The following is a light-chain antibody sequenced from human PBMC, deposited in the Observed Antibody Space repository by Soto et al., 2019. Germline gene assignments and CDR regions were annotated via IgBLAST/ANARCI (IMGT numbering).Light chain of an antibody. CDR1: QSISSY. CDR2: AAS. J-gene: IGKJ4*01. Sequence: DIQLTQTPXTLSASVGHRVTITCRASQSISSYLNWYQQKPGKAPKLLLYAASSLQSGVPSRFSGSGSGTEFTLTISSLQPDDFATSYCQQYNSYSALTFGGGTKVDIK. V-gene: IGKV1-5*01. CDR3: QQYNSYSALT.